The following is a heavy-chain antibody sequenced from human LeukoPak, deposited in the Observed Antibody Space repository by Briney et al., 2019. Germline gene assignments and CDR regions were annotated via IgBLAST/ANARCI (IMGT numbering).Heavy chain of an antibody. CDR1: GFTFSSYA. CDR2: ISGSGGST. J-gene: IGHJ1*01. CDR3: AKDLITMIVVGPFQH. Sequence: GGSLRLSCAASGFTFSSYAMSWVRQAPGKGLEWVSAISGSGGSTYYADSVKGRFTISRDNSKNTPYLQMNSLRAEDTAVYYCAKDLITMIVVGPFQHWGQGTLVTVSS. V-gene: IGHV3-23*01. D-gene: IGHD3-22*01.